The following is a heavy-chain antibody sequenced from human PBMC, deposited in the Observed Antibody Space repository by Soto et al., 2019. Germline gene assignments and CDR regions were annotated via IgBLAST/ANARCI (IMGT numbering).Heavy chain of an antibody. Sequence: QVQLQESGPGLVKPSQTLSLTCTVSGGSISSDYYCWSWIRQSPEKGLEWIGHIYSSVNTYSNPSLSSRVTISVDTSKIHFSLKLTSVTAADTAVYYCARGPSGDKVDNWGQGTLVTVSS. V-gene: IGHV4-30-4*01. D-gene: IGHD7-27*01. CDR3: ARGPSGDKVDN. J-gene: IGHJ4*02. CDR1: GGSISSDYYC. CDR2: IYSSVNT.